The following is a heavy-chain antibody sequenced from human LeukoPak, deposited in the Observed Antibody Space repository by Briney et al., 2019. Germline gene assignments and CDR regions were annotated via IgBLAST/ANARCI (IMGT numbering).Heavy chain of an antibody. V-gene: IGHV3-48*02. Sequence: GGSLRLSCAASGFXFSSYSMDWVRQAPGKGLEWISFISSSSGTIYYADSVKGRFTISRDNAKNSLYLQMNSLRDEDTAVYYCVRDRAGGNSVWFDPWGQGTLVTVSS. CDR2: ISSSSGTI. J-gene: IGHJ5*02. CDR1: GFXFSSYS. D-gene: IGHD4-23*01. CDR3: VRDRAGGNSVWFDP.